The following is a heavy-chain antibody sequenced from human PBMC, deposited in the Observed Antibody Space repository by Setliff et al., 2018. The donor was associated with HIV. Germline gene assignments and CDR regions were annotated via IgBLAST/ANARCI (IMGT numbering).Heavy chain of an antibody. Sequence: ASVKVSCKASGYTFISYGISWVGQAPGQGLEWMGWISGYNGNTNYEQRLQGRVTMTTDTSTSTAYMELRSLRSDDTAVYYCARDTFSASGWDGFDYWGQGTLVTVSS. D-gene: IGHD6-19*01. V-gene: IGHV1-18*01. CDR1: GYTFISYG. CDR2: ISGYNGNT. J-gene: IGHJ4*02. CDR3: ARDTFSASGWDGFDY.